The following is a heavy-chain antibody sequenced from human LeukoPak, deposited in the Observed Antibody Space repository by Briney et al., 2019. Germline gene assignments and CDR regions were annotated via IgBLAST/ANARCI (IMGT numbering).Heavy chain of an antibody. Sequence: SETLSLTCAVYGGSFSGYYWSWIRQPPGKGLEWIGEINHSGSTNYNPSLKSRVTISVDTSKNQFSLKLSSVTAADTAVYYCARGAYYDIWSGYPKYNWFDPWGQGTLVTVSS. J-gene: IGHJ5*02. CDR3: ARGAYYDIWSGYPKYNWFDP. V-gene: IGHV4-34*01. D-gene: IGHD3-3*01. CDR1: GGSFSGYY. CDR2: INHSGST.